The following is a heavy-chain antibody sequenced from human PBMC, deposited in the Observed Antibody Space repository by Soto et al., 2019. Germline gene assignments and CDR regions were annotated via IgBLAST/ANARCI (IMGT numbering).Heavy chain of an antibody. V-gene: IGHV4-59*01. CDR2: IYYSGST. Sequence: PSETLSLTCTVSGGSISSYYWSWIRQPPGKGLEWIGYIYYSGSTNYNPSLKSRVTISVDTSKNQFSLKLSSVTAADTAVYYCARGVVVTARFDYWGQGTLVTVSS. CDR3: ARGVVVTARFDY. J-gene: IGHJ4*02. D-gene: IGHD2-21*02. CDR1: GGSISSYY.